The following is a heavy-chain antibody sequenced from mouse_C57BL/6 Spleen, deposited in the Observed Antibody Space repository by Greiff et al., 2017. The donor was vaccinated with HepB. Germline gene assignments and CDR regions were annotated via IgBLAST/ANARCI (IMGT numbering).Heavy chain of an antibody. CDR2: TWWGDDK. V-gene: IGHV8-8*01. D-gene: IGHD1-1*01. Sequence: QVTLKESGPGILQPSQSLSLTCSSSGFSLSTFGMGVGWIRQPSGKGLEWLAHTWWGDDKYYNPALKSRLTNSKDTSKNQAFLKIANVDTAVTATYYWARVYYYGSSPRWYFDVWGTGTTVTVSS. CDR3: ARVYYYGSSPRWYFDV. CDR1: GFSLSTFGMG. J-gene: IGHJ1*03.